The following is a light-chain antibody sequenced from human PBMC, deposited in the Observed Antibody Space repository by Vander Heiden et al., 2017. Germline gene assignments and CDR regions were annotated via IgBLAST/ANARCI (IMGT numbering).Light chain of an antibody. V-gene: IGLV3-1*01. J-gene: IGLJ2*01. CDR1: ELGDKY. Sequence: SFELAQPPSVSVSPGQTASITCSGYELGDKYACWYQQKPGQSPVLVIYQDTKRPSGIPERISGSNSGNTATLTISGTEARDEADYFCQAWDNNTVIFGGGTKLSVL. CDR2: QDT. CDR3: QAWDNNTVI.